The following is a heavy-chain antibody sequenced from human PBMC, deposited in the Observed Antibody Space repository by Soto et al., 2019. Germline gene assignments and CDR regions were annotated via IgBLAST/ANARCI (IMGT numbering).Heavy chain of an antibody. D-gene: IGHD2-2*01. CDR1: GYTFNDYE. Sequence: QGQLVQSAAEVKKPGASVKVSCMTSGYTFNDYEINWVRQATGQGLEWIGWMNPNSGETGYAQRFQGRVTMTTSSSLSTAYLELSSLTSDDTAVYYCARIAMPARPRWYNWFDPWGQGTLVTVSS. V-gene: IGHV1-8*02. CDR2: MNPNSGET. CDR3: ARIAMPARPRWYNWFDP. J-gene: IGHJ5*02.